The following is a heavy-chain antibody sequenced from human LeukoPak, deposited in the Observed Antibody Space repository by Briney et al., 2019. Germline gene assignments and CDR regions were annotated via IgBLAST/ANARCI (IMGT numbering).Heavy chain of an antibody. V-gene: IGHV3-23*01. CDR2: ISGSAART. J-gene: IGHJ4*02. D-gene: IGHD3-22*01. CDR3: ARDPYNYDRSGYKLDSYFDY. Sequence: GGSLRLSCAASGFTFSTYGMTWVRQAPGRGLEWVSAISGSAARTFYADSVKGRFTISRDNAKNSLYLQMNSLRAEDTAVYYCARDPYNYDRSGYKLDSYFDYWGQGTLVTVSS. CDR1: GFTFSTYG.